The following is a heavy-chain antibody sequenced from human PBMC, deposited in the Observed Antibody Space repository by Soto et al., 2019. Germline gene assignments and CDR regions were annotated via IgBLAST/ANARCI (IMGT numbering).Heavy chain of an antibody. V-gene: IGHV4-30-4*01. J-gene: IGHJ4*02. D-gene: IGHD2-15*01. CDR1: GGSVSSGDYY. Sequence: SETLSLTCTVSGGSVSSGDYYWSWIRQPPGKGLEWIGYIFYTGKTYYNPSLKSRVTISVDTSKNQISLNLSSVTAADTAVYYCARGQVVAAQHWGQGTLVTVSS. CDR2: IFYTGKT. CDR3: ARGQVVAAQH.